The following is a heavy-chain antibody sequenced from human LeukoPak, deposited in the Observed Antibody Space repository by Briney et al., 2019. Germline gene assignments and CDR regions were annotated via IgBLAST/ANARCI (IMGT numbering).Heavy chain of an antibody. CDR3: ANEGLYYYDSSGSQGPDY. CDR1: GFTFSSYA. CDR2: ISGSGGRT. J-gene: IGHJ4*02. D-gene: IGHD3-22*01. Sequence: GGSLRLSCAASGFTFSSYATSWVRQAPGKGLEWVSDISGSGGRTYYADSVKGRFTISRDNSRNTLYLQMNSLRAEDTAVYYCANEGLYYYDSSGSQGPDYWGQGTLVTVSS. V-gene: IGHV3-23*01.